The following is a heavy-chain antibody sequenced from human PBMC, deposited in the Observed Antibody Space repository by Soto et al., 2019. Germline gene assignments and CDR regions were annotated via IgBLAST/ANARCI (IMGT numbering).Heavy chain of an antibody. Sequence: GGSLRLSCAASGFTFSSYAMNWVRQAPGKGLEWVAVIPYDGSDKYYADSVKGRFTISRDNSKSTLYLQMNSLRVEDTAVYYCARGSSSSWPYYYYGMDVWGQGTTVTVSS. V-gene: IGHV3-30-3*01. CDR1: GFTFSSYA. CDR2: IPYDGSDK. CDR3: ARGSSSSWPYYYYGMDV. D-gene: IGHD6-13*01. J-gene: IGHJ6*02.